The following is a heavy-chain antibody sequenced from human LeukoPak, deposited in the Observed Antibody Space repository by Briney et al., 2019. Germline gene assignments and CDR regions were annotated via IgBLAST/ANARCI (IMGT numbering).Heavy chain of an antibody. D-gene: IGHD3-22*01. CDR3: AKGFPYYYDSSGYYLY. J-gene: IGHJ4*02. CDR2: ISSSSSTI. V-gene: IGHV3-48*01. Sequence: GGSLRLSCAASGFTFSSFGMNWVRQAPGKGLEWVSYISSSSSTIYYADSVKGRFTISRDNAKNSLYLQMNSLRAEDTAVYYRAKGFPYYYDSSGYYLYWGQGTLVTVSS. CDR1: GFTFSSFG.